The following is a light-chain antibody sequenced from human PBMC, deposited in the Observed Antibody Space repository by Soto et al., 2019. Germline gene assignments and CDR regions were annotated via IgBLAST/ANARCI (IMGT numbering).Light chain of an antibody. CDR1: QTVRNN. CDR2: GAS. J-gene: IGKJ1*01. V-gene: IGKV3-15*01. Sequence: EFVLTQSPGTLSLSPGASATLSCRARQTVRNNYLAWYQQKPGQAPRLLIYGASTRATGIPARFSGSGSGTEFTLTISSLQSEDFAVYYCQQYNKWPPETFGQGTKVDIK. CDR3: QQYNKWPPET.